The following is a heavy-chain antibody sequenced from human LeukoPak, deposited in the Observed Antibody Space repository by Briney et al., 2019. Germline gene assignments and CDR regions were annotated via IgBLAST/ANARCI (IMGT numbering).Heavy chain of an antibody. D-gene: IGHD3-3*01. Sequence: SETLSLTCAVSGGSFSDYYWIWIRQPPGKGLEWIGELNHSGMPSYNPSLQSRVTISVDTSKNQFSLKVTSVSAADTAVYYCASSADYDFLGGLWAQGTLVTVSS. V-gene: IGHV4-34*01. CDR3: ASSADYDFLGGL. CDR1: GGSFSDYY. J-gene: IGHJ4*02. CDR2: LNHSGMP.